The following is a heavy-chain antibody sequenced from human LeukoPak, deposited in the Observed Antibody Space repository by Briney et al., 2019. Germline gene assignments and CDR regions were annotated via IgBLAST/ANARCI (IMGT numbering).Heavy chain of an antibody. CDR1: GSSISSDYY. D-gene: IGHD6-13*01. V-gene: IGHV4-38-2*01. CDR3: ARNGRSSSAYGPLGY. J-gene: IGHJ4*02. CDR2: MYHSATT. Sequence: SETLSLTCAVSGSSISSDYYWGWVRQPPGKGLEWIGSMYHSATTYYNPSLKSRVTISLDTSKNQFSLRLISVTASDTALYYCARNGRSSSAYGPLGYWGQGALVTVSS.